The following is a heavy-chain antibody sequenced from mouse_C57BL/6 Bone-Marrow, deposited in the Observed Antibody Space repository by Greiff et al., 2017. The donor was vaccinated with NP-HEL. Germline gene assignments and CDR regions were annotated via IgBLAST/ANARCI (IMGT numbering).Heavy chain of an antibody. J-gene: IGHJ3*01. CDR1: GYAFSSSW. V-gene: IGHV1-82*01. CDR3: ARGADWGFAY. Sequence: QVQLQQSGPELVKPGASVKISCKASGYAFSSSWMNWVKQRPGKGLEWIGRIYPGDGDTNYNGKFKGKATLTADKSSSTAYMQLSSLTSEDSAVYFCARGADWGFAYWGQGTLVTVSA. D-gene: IGHD4-1*01. CDR2: IYPGDGDT.